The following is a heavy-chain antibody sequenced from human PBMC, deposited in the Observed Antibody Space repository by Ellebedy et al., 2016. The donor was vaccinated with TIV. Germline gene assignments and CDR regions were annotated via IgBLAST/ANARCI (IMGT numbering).Heavy chain of an antibody. J-gene: IGHJ4*02. CDR1: GFTVSGNY. Sequence: GESLKISCAVSGFTVSGNYMSWVRQAPGKGLEWVSIIYSSGITYYPDSVKGRFTISRDNSKNTVSLQMASLRAEDTAVYYCSRVDLGLAFHYWGQGTLVTVSS. D-gene: IGHD3/OR15-3a*01. CDR3: SRVDLGLAFHY. CDR2: IYSSGIT. V-gene: IGHV3-53*01.